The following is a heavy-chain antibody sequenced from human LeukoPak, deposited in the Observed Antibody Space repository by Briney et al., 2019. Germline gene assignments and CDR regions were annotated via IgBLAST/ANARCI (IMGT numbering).Heavy chain of an antibody. CDR3: ARSGGDRVEMPTIIDY. V-gene: IGHV4-31*03. CDR2: IYYSGST. Sequence: SETLSLTCTVSGGSISSGGYYWSWIRQHPGKGLEWIGYIYYSGSTYYNPSLKSRVTISVDTSKNQFSLKLSSVTAADAAVYYCARSGGDRVEMPTIIDYWGQGTLVIVSS. J-gene: IGHJ4*02. D-gene: IGHD3-10*01. CDR1: GGSISSGGYY.